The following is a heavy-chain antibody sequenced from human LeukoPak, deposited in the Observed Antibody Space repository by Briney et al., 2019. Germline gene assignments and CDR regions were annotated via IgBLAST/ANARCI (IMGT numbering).Heavy chain of an antibody. J-gene: IGHJ3*02. CDR3: ARGPGPIAGAKNPFDI. CDR1: GFTFSAYA. V-gene: IGHV3-30*01. Sequence: GTSLRLSCAASGFTFSAYAMHWVRQAPGKGLEWVAVISYDGSNKHYADSVKGRFTISGDKSKDTLYLQTKSLRPEDTAVYYCARGPGPIAGAKNPFDIWGQGTMVTVSS. D-gene: IGHD1-26*01. CDR2: ISYDGSNK.